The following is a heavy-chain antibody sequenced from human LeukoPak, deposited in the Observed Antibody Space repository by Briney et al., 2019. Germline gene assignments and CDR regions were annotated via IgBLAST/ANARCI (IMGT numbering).Heavy chain of an antibody. D-gene: IGHD2-2*01. Sequence: SETLSLTCAVYGGSFSGYYWSWIRQPPGKGLEWIGEINHSGSTNYNPSLKSRVTISVDTSKNQFSLKLSSVTAADTAVYYCARGLGYCSSTSCYQFDYWGQGTLVTVSS. CDR3: ARGLGYCSSTSCYQFDY. CDR2: INHSGST. CDR1: GGSFSGYY. V-gene: IGHV4-34*01. J-gene: IGHJ4*02.